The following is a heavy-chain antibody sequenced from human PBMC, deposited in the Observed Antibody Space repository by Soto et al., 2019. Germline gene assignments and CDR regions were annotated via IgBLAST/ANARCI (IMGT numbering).Heavy chain of an antibody. Sequence: SETLSLTCTVSGGSISSYYWSWIRQPPGKGLEWIGYIYYSGSTNYNPSLKSRVTISVDTSKNQFSLKLSSVTAADTAVYYCARVVQWLRPYFDYWGQGTLVTVSS. CDR1: GGSISSYY. CDR3: ARVVQWLRPYFDY. D-gene: IGHD5-12*01. CDR2: IYYSGST. V-gene: IGHV4-59*01. J-gene: IGHJ4*02.